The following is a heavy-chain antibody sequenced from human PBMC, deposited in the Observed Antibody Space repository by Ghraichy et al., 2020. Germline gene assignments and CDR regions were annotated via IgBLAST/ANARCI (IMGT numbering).Heavy chain of an antibody. V-gene: IGHV4-61*01. J-gene: IGHJ6*02. CDR1: GGSVSSGSYF. CDR2: IYYRGSA. D-gene: IGHD2-8*01. Sequence: SETLSLTCAVSGGSVSSGSYFWNWIRQTPGQGLEWIGYIYYRGSAHYNPSLKSRVTISVDTSKNQFSLKLSSVTAADSAVYYCARATNPNYYSYYGVDVWGQGITVTVSS. CDR3: ARATNPNYYSYYGVDV.